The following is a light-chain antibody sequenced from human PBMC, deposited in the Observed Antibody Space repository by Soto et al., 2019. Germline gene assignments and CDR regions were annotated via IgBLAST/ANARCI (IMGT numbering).Light chain of an antibody. CDR1: SSDVGRYNF. Sequence: QCVLAQPASVSGSCGQAITISCTGTSSDVGRYNFVSWFQQHPGKVPKPIIYDVNNWPSGVSDRFSGSKSGNTASLTISGLQPEDEADYYCSSFTTSSTFVFGTGTKVTVL. CDR2: DVN. CDR3: SSFTTSSTFV. J-gene: IGLJ1*01. V-gene: IGLV2-14*03.